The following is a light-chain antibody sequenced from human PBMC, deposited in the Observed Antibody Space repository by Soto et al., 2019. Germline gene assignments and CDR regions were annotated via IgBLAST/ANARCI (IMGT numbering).Light chain of an antibody. V-gene: IGLV2-14*01. CDR2: EVS. Sequence: QSALTQPASVSGSPGQSITISCTGTSSDVGGYNYVSWYQQHPGKAPKLMIYEVSNRPSGVSNRFSGSKSGNTASLTSSGLQAEDEADYSCSSYTSSSTLVVFGGGTKLTVL. CDR1: SSDVGGYNY. J-gene: IGLJ2*01. CDR3: SSYTSSSTLVV.